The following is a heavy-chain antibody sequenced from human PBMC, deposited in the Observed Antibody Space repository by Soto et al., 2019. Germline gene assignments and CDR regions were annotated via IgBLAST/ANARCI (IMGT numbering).Heavy chain of an antibody. CDR3: ARDKRILYYYGMDV. Sequence: GGSLRLSCAASGFTFSSYAMNWVRQAPGKGLEWISYISSSGSTIYYADSVRGRFTISRDNAKNSLYLRMNSLRAEDTAVYYCARDKRILYYYGMDVWGQGTTVTVSS. CDR2: ISSSGSTI. J-gene: IGHJ6*02. CDR1: GFTFSSYA. V-gene: IGHV3-48*03. D-gene: IGHD2-15*01.